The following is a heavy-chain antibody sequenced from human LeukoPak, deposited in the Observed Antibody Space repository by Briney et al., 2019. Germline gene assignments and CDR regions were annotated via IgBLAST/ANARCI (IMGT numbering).Heavy chain of an antibody. CDR2: ISGSSVST. Sequence: GGSLRLSCAASGFTFNSLPMSWVRQAPGKGLEWVSAISGSSVSTYYADSVKGRFTISRDNSKNTLYLQMNSLRAEDTAVYYCAKGAAAGTCLDYWGQGTLVTVSS. J-gene: IGHJ4*02. V-gene: IGHV3-23*01. D-gene: IGHD6-13*01. CDR3: AKGAAAGTCLDY. CDR1: GFTFNSLP.